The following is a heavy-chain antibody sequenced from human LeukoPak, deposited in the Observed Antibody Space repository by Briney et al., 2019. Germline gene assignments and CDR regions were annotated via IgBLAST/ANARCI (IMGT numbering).Heavy chain of an antibody. D-gene: IGHD3-22*01. J-gene: IGHJ5*02. V-gene: IGHV3-7*01. CDR3: ARVIKVEGYYYDSSGYYYP. Sequence: GGSLRLSCAASGFTFSSYWMSWVRQAPGKGLEWVANIKQDGSEKYYVDSVKGRFTISRDNAKNSLYLQMNSLRAEDMAVYYCARVIKVEGYYYDSSGYYYPWGQGTLVTVSS. CDR1: GFTFSSYW. CDR2: IKQDGSEK.